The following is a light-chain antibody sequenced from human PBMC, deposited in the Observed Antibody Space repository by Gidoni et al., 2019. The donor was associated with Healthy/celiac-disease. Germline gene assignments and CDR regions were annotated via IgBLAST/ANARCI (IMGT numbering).Light chain of an antibody. CDR2: DAS. CDR1: QSVSSY. V-gene: IGKV3-11*01. CDR3: QQRSNWLT. Sequence: IVLTQSPATLALSPAERATLSSRASQSVSSYLAWYQKQPGQAPRLLIYDASNRATAIPAMFSGSGSGTYFTLTISRLEPEDFAVYCCQQRSNWLTFGGGTKVEIK. J-gene: IGKJ4*01.